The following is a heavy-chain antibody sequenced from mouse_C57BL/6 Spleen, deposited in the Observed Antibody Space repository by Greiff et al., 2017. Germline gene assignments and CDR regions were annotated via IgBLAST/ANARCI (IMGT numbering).Heavy chain of an antibody. Sequence: VKLMESGPGLVQPSQSLSITCTVSGFSLTSYGVHWVRQSPGKGLEWLGVIWSGGSTDYNAAFISRLSISKDNSKSQVFFKMNSLQADDTAIYYCARKYELGRAWVAYWGQGTLVTVSA. V-gene: IGHV2-2*01. CDR2: IWSGGST. CDR1: GFSLTSYG. CDR3: ARKYELGRAWVAY. J-gene: IGHJ3*01. D-gene: IGHD4-1*01.